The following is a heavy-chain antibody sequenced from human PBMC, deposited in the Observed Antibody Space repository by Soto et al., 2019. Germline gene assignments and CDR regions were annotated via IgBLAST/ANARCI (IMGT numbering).Heavy chain of an antibody. Sequence: ASVKVSCKASGGTFSSYAISWVRQAPGQGLEWMGGIIPIFGTANYAQKFQGRVTITSDESTSTAYMELSSLRSEDTAVYYCAREVGPLGAFDIWGQGTMVTVSS. CDR1: GGTFSSYA. J-gene: IGHJ3*02. CDR3: AREVGPLGAFDI. V-gene: IGHV1-69*13. CDR2: IIPIFGTA.